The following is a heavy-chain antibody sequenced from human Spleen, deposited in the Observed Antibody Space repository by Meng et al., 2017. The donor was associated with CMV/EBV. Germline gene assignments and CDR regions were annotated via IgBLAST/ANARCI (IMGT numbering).Heavy chain of an antibody. CDR3: AKDDPSGHYGSDY. D-gene: IGHD3-22*01. CDR1: GGTFSDYT. CDR2: IVLMFGMV. V-gene: IGHV1-69*02. J-gene: IGHJ4*02. Sequence: KAYGGTFSDYTVSWGRQAPGQGPEWMGRIVLMFGMVSYAQKFQGKVTITADKSTNTAYMELRSLRSEDTAIYYCAKDDPSGHYGSDYWGQGTLVTVSS.